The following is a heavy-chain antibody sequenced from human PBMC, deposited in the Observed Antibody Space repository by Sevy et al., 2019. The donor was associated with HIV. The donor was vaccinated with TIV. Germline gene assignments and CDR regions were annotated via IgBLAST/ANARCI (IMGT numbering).Heavy chain of an antibody. CDR2: ISASGGGT. CDR3: AKGDSSGWHGHFDY. CDR1: GFTFSRCA. Sequence: GGSLRLSCAASGFTFSRCAMNWVRQAPGKGLEWVSDISASGGGTNYADSVKGRLTISRDNSKTTLYLQMNSLRAEDTAVYYCAKGDSSGWHGHFDYWGQGTLVTVSS. V-gene: IGHV3-23*01. J-gene: IGHJ4*02. D-gene: IGHD6-19*01.